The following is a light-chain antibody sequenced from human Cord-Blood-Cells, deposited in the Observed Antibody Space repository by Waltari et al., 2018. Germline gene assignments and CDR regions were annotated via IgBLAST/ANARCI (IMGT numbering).Light chain of an antibody. CDR3: SSYTSSSTWV. J-gene: IGLJ3*02. CDR1: SSDGGGYNH. V-gene: IGLV2-14*01. Sequence: QSALTQPAPVSGSPGQSITISCTGTSSDGGGYNHVPWYQQHPGKAPKLMIYDVSNRPSGVSNRFSGSKSGNTASLTISGLQAEDEADYYCSSYTSSSTWVFGGGTKLTVL. CDR2: DVS.